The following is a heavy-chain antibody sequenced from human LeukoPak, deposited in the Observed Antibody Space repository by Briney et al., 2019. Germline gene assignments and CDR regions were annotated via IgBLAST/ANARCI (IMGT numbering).Heavy chain of an antibody. D-gene: IGHD2-15*01. V-gene: IGHV1-69*04. CDR3: GGGSSSYYYYYYGMDV. CDR1: GGTSSSYA. J-gene: IGHJ6*02. CDR2: IIPILGIA. Sequence: GASVKVSCKASGGTSSSYAISWVRQAPGQGLEWMGRIIPILGIANYAQKFQGRVTITADKSTSTAYMELSSLRSEDTAVYYCGGGSSSYYYYYYGMDVWGQGTTVTVSS.